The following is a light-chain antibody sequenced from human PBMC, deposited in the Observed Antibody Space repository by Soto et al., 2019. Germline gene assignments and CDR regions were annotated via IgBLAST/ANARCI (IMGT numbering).Light chain of an antibody. CDR3: QQYRNSPRT. CDR1: QSVSSNY. J-gene: IGKJ1*01. CDR2: GAS. Sequence: EIVLTQSPGTLSLSPGERATLSCRASQSVSSNYLAWYQQKPGQAPRLLIYGASISATVLPAWFSGSGSGTDSTTTISRLEPEDFAVYCCQQYRNSPRTFGQGTKVEIK. V-gene: IGKV3-20*01.